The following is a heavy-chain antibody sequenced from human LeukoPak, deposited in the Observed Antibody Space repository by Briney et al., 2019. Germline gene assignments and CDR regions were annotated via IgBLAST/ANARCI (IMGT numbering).Heavy chain of an antibody. V-gene: IGHV1-69*05. D-gene: IGHD3-22*01. J-gene: IGHJ4*02. Sequence: SVKVSCKASGGTFSSYAISWVRQAPGQGLAWVGRSNPFFGTANYAQKFQGRVTITTDKSTSTAYMELSSLRSEDTAVYYCARVVSDSSGYYFGYFDYWGQGALVTVSS. CDR1: GGTFSSYA. CDR3: ARVVSDSSGYYFGYFDY. CDR2: SNPFFGTA.